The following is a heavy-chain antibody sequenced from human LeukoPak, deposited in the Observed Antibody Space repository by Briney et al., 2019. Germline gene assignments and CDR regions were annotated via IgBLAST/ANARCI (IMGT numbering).Heavy chain of an antibody. V-gene: IGHV1-8*03. CDR2: MNPNSGNT. D-gene: IGHD3-10*01. CDR3: ARFYGSVPDACDI. CDR1: GYTFTSYD. Sequence: ASVKVSCKASGYTFTSYDINWVRQATGQGLEWMGWMNPNSGNTGYAQKFQGRVTITRNTSISTAYMELSSLRSEDTAVYYCARFYGSVPDACDIWGQGTMVTVSS. J-gene: IGHJ3*02.